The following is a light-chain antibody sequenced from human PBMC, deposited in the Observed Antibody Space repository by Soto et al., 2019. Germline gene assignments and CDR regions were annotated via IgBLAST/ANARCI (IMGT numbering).Light chain of an antibody. CDR1: QSISSY. V-gene: IGKV1-39*01. J-gene: IGKJ5*01. Sequence: DIQMTPAPSSLSGSVGDRGTIPCRASQSISSYLNWYQQTPGKAPXXLIYAASSLQSGVPSRFSGSGSGTDFPLPISSLQPEDFATDDCQQSYSTPHFGQGTRLEIK. CDR2: AAS. CDR3: QQSYSTPH.